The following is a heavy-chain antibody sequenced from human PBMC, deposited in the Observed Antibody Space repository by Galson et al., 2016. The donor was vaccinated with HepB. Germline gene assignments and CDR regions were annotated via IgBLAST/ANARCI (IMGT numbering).Heavy chain of an antibody. CDR1: GYTFSRYG. D-gene: IGHD3-10*01. V-gene: IGHV1-18*01. CDR2: ISGYNDNI. Sequence: SVKVSCKASGYTFSRYGISWVRQAPGQGPEWMGWISGYNDNIKYAQKVQGRVTMTTDTSTSTAYMELRSLRSDDTAVYYCARGRDVSGLGSLTPGYYFDYWGQGTLVTVSS. CDR3: ARGRDVSGLGSLTPGYYFDY. J-gene: IGHJ4*02.